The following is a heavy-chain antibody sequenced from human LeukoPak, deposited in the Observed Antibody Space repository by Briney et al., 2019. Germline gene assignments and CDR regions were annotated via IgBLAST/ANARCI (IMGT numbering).Heavy chain of an antibody. CDR2: ISAYNGNT. J-gene: IGHJ6*03. V-gene: IGHV1-18*01. CDR3: AREPRDYYYMDV. Sequence: ASVKVSCKASGYTFTSYGISWVRQAPGQGLEWMGWISAYNGNTTYAQKLQGRVTMTTDTSTSTAYMELRSLRSDDTAVYYCAREPRDYYYMDVWGKGTTVTVSS. CDR1: GYTFTSYG.